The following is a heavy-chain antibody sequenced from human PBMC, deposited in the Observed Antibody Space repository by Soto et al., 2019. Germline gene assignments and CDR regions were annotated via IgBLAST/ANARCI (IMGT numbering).Heavy chain of an antibody. V-gene: IGHV4-4*07. D-gene: IGHD6-19*01. CDR3: AREISIAVAGRDYFDY. Sequence: SETLSLTCTFSVGSISSYYWSWIRQPAGKGLEWIGRIYTSGSTNYNPSLKSRVTMSVDTSKNQFSLKLSSVTAADTAVYYCAREISIAVAGRDYFDYWGQGTRGTAPQ. J-gene: IGHJ4*02. CDR2: IYTSGST. CDR1: VGSISSYY.